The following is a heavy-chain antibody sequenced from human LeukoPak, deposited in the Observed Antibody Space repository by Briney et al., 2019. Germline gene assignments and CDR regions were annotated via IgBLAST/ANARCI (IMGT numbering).Heavy chain of an antibody. CDR3: ARARNYYDSSGFYYEGDAFDI. CDR1: GGSISSYY. V-gene: IGHV4-59*01. J-gene: IGHJ3*02. Sequence: SETLSLTCTVSGGSISSYYWSWIRQPPGRGLEWIGYIYYSGYTNYNPSLKSRVTISVDTSKNQFSLKLSSVTAADTAVYYCARARNYYDSSGFYYEGDAFDIWGQGTMVTVSS. D-gene: IGHD3-22*01. CDR2: IYYSGYT.